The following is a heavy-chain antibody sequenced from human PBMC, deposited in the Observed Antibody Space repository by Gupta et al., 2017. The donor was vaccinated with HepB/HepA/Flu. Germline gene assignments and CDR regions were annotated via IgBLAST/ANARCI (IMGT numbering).Heavy chain of an antibody. CDR1: GFIFSHYE. CDR2: VTASGGVV. J-gene: IGHJ4*02. D-gene: IGHD2-21*02. CDR3: SREIPGCGGDCNDY. V-gene: IGHV3-48*03. Sequence: EVQLVESGGGLVQPGGSLRLSCEASGFIFSHYEMNWVRQAPGMGPEWIAYVTASGGVVYYADSVKGRFTVSKDNARNSLYLHMNSLRVEDTALYYCSREIPGCGGDCNDYWGQGTRVTVS.